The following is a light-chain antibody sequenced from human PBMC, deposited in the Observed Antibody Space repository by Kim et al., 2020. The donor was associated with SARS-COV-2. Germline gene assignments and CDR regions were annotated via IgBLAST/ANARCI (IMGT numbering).Light chain of an antibody. J-gene: IGKJ2*01. Sequence: DNQMTQSPSTLSASVGDRVTITCRASQSISSWLAWYQQKPGKAPKLLIYDASSLESGVPSRFSGSGSGTEFTLTISSLQPDDFATYYCQQYNSYSRYTFGQGTKLEI. V-gene: IGKV1-5*01. CDR3: QQYNSYSRYT. CDR1: QSISSW. CDR2: DAS.